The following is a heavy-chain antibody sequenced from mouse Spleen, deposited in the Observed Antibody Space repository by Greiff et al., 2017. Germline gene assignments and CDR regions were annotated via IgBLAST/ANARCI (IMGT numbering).Heavy chain of an antibody. V-gene: IGHV5-6-4*01. Sequence: EVKLVESGGGLVKPGGSLKLSCAASGFTFSSYTMSWVRQTPEKRLEWVATISSGGSYTYYPDSVKGRFTISRDNAKNTLYLQMSSLKSEDTAMYYCTRTGGTTATFDYWGQGTTLTVSS. CDR3: TRTGGTTATFDY. CDR2: ISSGGSYT. J-gene: IGHJ2*01. D-gene: IGHD1-2*01. CDR1: GFTFSSYT.